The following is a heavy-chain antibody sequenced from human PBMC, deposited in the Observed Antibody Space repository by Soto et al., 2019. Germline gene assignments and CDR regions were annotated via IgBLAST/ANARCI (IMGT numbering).Heavy chain of an antibody. CDR3: AIGITVRSAIWVPVAKIKGLNALDI. J-gene: IGHJ3*02. CDR2: IYPGDSDT. CDR1: GYSFTTYW. D-gene: IGHD2-2*01. V-gene: IGHV5-51*01. Sequence: PGESLKISCKGSGYSFTTYWIGWVRQMPGKGLEWMGIIYPGDSDTRYSPSFQGQVTISADKSISTAYLQWSSLKASDTAMYYCAIGITVRSAIWVPVAKIKGLNALDIWGQGTMVTVSS.